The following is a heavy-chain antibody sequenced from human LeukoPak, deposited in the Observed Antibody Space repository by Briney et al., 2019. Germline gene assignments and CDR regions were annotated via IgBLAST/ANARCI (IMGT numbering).Heavy chain of an antibody. J-gene: IGHJ4*02. V-gene: IGHV4-59*11. Sequence: SETLSLTCTVSGGSISSHYWSWIRQPPGKGLEWIGYIYYSGSTNYNPSLKSRVTISIDTSKNQFSLKLSSVTAADTAVYYCAVGRSYWGQGTLVTVSS. CDR1: GGSISSHY. CDR3: AVGRSY. CDR2: IYYSGST.